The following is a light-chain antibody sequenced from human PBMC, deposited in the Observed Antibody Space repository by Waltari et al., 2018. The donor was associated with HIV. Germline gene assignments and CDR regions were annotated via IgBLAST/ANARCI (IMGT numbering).Light chain of an antibody. CDR2: EDS. Sequence: SYELTQPPSVSVSPGQTAWITCSGDALPKKYAYWYQQKSGQAPVLVIYEDSKRPSGIPERLSGYRSGTMATLTISGAQVEDEADYYWYSTDSSGNHRVFGGGTKLTVL. J-gene: IGLJ3*02. CDR3: YSTDSSGNHRV. V-gene: IGLV3-10*01. CDR1: ALPKKY.